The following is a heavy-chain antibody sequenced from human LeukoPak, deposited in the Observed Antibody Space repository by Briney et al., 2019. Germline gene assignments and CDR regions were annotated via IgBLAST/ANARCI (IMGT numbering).Heavy chain of an antibody. Sequence: GGSLRLSCAVSGFTFSSYWMSWVRQAPGKGLEWVANIKQDGSEKYYVDSVKGRFTISRDNAKNSLYLQMNSLRAEDTAVYYCVGHSDYWGQGTLVTVSS. CDR2: IKQDGSEK. CDR1: GFTFSSYW. V-gene: IGHV3-7*01. D-gene: IGHD3-16*01. CDR3: VGHSDY. J-gene: IGHJ4*02.